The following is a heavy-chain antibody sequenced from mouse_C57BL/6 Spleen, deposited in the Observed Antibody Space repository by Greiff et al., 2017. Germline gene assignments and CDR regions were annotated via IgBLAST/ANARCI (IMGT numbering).Heavy chain of an antibody. V-gene: IGHV5-9*01. CDR2: ISGGGGNT. CDR3: ARHEMLTGFDY. D-gene: IGHD4-1*01. Sequence: EVHLVESGGGLVKPGGSLKLSCAASGFTFSSYTMSWVRQTPEKRLEWVATISGGGGNTYYPDSVKGRFTISRDNAKNTLYLQMRSLRSEDTALYYCARHEMLTGFDYWGQGTNLTVSS. J-gene: IGHJ2*01. CDR1: GFTFSSYT.